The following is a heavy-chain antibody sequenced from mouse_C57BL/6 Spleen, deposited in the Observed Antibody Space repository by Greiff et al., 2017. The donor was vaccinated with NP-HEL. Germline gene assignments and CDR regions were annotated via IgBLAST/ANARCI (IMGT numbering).Heavy chain of an antibody. Sequence: QVQLQQPGAELVMPGASVKLSCKASGYTFTSYWMHWVKQRPGQGLEWIGKIDPSDSYTNYNQKFKGKSTLTVDKSSSTAYMQLSSLTSEDSAVYYCARRRGSSYAMDYWGQGTSVTVSS. CDR2: IDPSDSYT. CDR3: ARRRGSSYAMDY. J-gene: IGHJ4*01. CDR1: GYTFTSYW. D-gene: IGHD1-1*01. V-gene: IGHV1-69*01.